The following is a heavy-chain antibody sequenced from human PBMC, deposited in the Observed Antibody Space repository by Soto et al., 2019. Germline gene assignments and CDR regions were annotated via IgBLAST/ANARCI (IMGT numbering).Heavy chain of an antibody. Sequence: PGGSLRLSCAASGFTFSSYAMHWVRQAPGKGLEWVAVISYDGSNKYYADSVKGRFTISRDNAKNSLYLQMNSLRAEDTAVYYCARDRGYDAHDYYYNAMDVWGQGPTVTVSS. CDR3: ARDRGYDAHDYYYNAMDV. CDR2: ISYDGSNK. CDR1: GFTFSSYA. D-gene: IGHD2-15*01. V-gene: IGHV3-30-3*01. J-gene: IGHJ6*02.